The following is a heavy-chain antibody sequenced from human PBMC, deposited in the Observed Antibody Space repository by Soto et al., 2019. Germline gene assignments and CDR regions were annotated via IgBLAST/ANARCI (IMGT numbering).Heavy chain of an antibody. CDR1: GASISSGGYS. D-gene: IGHD4-4*01. CDR3: ARGGQQFLDY. J-gene: IGHJ4*02. Sequence: SETLSLTCAVSGASISSGGYSWSWIRQPPGRGLEWIGYVFHSETTYYNPSLKSRVTMSVDSSKNQFSLKLTSVTAADTAVYYCARGGQQFLDYWAREPWSPSPQ. V-gene: IGHV4-30-2*01. CDR2: VFHSETT.